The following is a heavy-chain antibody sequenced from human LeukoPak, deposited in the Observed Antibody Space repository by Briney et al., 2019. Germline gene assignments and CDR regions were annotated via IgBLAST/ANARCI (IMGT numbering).Heavy chain of an antibody. V-gene: IGHV3-23*01. Sequence: PGESLRLSCAASGFTFSSYAMSWVRQAPGKGLEWVSAISGSGGSTYYADSVKGRFTISRDNSKNTLYLQMNSLRAEDTAVYYCAKGLVPAAMLAYFYYWGQGTLVTVSS. D-gene: IGHD2-2*01. J-gene: IGHJ4*02. CDR1: GFTFSSYA. CDR2: ISGSGGST. CDR3: AKGLVPAAMLAYFYY.